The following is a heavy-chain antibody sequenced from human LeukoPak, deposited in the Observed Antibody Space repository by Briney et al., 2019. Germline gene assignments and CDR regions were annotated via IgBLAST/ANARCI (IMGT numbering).Heavy chain of an antibody. CDR2: INSDGSSS. CDR1: GFTFSSYW. Sequence: GRSLSLSCAASGFTFSSYWMRWVRQAAGKVLVWVSRINSDGSSSTYADSVKGRFNIYRDNAKNTLYLQMNSLRAEDTAVYYCARDYYDSSGYYFYGMDVWGQGTTVTVSS. CDR3: ARDYYDSSGYYFYGMDV. D-gene: IGHD3-22*01. V-gene: IGHV3-74*01. J-gene: IGHJ6*02.